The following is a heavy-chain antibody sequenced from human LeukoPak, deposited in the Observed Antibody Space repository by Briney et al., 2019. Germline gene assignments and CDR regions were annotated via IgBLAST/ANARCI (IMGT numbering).Heavy chain of an antibody. CDR2: IYYSGST. CDR3: ARAPGITMVRRHAFDI. CDR1: GGSTSSGDYY. D-gene: IGHD3-10*01. Sequence: PSETLSLTCTVSGGSTSSGDYYWSWIRQPPGKGLEWIGYIYYSGSTYYNPSLKSRVTISVDTSKNQFSLKLSSVTAADTAVYYCARAPGITMVRRHAFDIWGQGTMVTVSS. V-gene: IGHV4-30-4*08. J-gene: IGHJ3*02.